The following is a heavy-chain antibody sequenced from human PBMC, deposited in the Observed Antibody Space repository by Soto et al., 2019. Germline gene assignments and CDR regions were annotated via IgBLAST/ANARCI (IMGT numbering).Heavy chain of an antibody. Sequence: QEHLVQSGGGVVQPGGSLRLSCAASGFTFSSYGMHWVHQAPGKGLEWVAVILYDGTKKYYADSMKGRFTISRDNSKNTLYLQMNSLRAEDTAVYYCAKDRGALRWSEEHYYFDYWGQGTLVTVSS. CDR3: AKDRGALRWSEEHYYFDY. CDR1: GFTFSSYG. J-gene: IGHJ4*02. D-gene: IGHD4-17*01. CDR2: ILYDGTKK. V-gene: IGHV3-30*18.